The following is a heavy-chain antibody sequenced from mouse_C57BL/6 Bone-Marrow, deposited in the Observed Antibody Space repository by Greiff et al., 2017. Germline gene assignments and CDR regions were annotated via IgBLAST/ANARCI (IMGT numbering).Heavy chain of an antibody. CDR3: ARHGGLDY. D-gene: IGHD1-1*02. Sequence: EVLLVESGGDLVKPGGSLKLSCAASGFTFSSYGMSWVRQTPDKRLEWVATISSGGSYTYYPDNVKGRFTISRDNAKNTLYLQMSSLKSEDTAMYYCARHGGLDYWGQGTTLTVSS. CDR1: GFTFSSYG. J-gene: IGHJ2*01. CDR2: ISSGGSYT. V-gene: IGHV5-6*01.